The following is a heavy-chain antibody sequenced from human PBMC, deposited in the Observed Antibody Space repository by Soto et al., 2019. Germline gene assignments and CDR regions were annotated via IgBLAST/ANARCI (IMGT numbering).Heavy chain of an antibody. CDR3: AASIFYYGMDV. Sequence: GESLKISCQGSGYTFTNYWIAWVLQMPGKGLEWMGIIYPGDSDTKYNPSFQGQVTISADKSITTTYLQWSSLKASDTAIYYCAASIFYYGMDVWGQGTTVSVSS. V-gene: IGHV5-51*01. CDR1: GYTFTNYW. J-gene: IGHJ6*02. CDR2: IYPGDSDT.